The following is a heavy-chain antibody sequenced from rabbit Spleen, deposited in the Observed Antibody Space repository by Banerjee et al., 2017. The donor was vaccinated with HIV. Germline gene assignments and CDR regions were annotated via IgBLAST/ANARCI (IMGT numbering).Heavy chain of an antibody. CDR1: GFSFSFSNY. Sequence: QSLEESGGDLVKPGASLTLTCTASGFSFSFSNYLCWVRQPPGKGPEWIACIAAGVSGTTYYATWAKGRFTISKASSTTVTLQMTSLTAADTATYFCARNYVNAFDPWGPGTLVTVS. D-gene: IGHD1-1*01. V-gene: IGHV1S40*01. J-gene: IGHJ2*01. CDR2: IAAGVSGTT. CDR3: ARNYVNAFDP.